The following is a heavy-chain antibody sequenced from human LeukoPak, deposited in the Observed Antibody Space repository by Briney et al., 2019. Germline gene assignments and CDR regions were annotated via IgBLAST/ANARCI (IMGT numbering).Heavy chain of an antibody. CDR1: GFSYDDFA. CDR2: IKSRSYGEPT. CDR3: STVQLERSRSFYCYMDV. D-gene: IGHD1-1*01. V-gene: IGHV3-49*03. Sequence: GGSLRLSCKTSGFSYDDFAMSWFRQAPGKGLEWITSIKSRSYGEPTAYAASVRDRFTISRHASKRIAYLQVNSLKPEDTAVYFCSTVQLERSRSFYCYMDVWGKGTTVTVSS. J-gene: IGHJ6*03.